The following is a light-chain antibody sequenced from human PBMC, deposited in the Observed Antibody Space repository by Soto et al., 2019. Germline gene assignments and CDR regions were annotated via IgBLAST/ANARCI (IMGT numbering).Light chain of an antibody. CDR2: EVS. Sequence: QSALTQPPSASGSPGQSVTISCTGTSSDVGGYNYFSWYQQHPGKAPKLMIYEVSKRPSGVPDRFSGSKSGNTASLTVSGLQAEDEADYYCSSYAGSNTYVVFGGGTKLTVL. V-gene: IGLV2-8*01. CDR3: SSYAGSNTYVV. J-gene: IGLJ2*01. CDR1: SSDVGGYNY.